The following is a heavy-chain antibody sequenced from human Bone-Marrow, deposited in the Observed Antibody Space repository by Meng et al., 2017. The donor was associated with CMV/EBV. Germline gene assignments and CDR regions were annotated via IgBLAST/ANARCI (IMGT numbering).Heavy chain of an antibody. J-gene: IGHJ4*02. CDR1: GFTFSSYG. CDR3: AREGGASRYYFDY. Sequence: GESLKISCAASGFTFSSYGMHWVRQAPGKGLEWVANIKQDGSEKYYVDSVKGRFTISRDNAKNSLYLQMNSLRAEDTAVYYCAREGGASRYYFDYWGQGTLVTVSS. V-gene: IGHV3-7*01. CDR2: IKQDGSEK. D-gene: IGHD1-26*01.